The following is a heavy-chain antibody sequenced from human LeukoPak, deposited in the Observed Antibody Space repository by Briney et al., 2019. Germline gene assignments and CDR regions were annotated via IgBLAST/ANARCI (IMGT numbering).Heavy chain of an antibody. CDR1: GFTFSDYT. J-gene: IGHJ4*02. V-gene: IGHV3-21*01. Sequence: GGSLRLSCAASGFTFSDYTMNWVRQAPGKGLEWVASITSGSNYIYYADSVKGRFTISRDNAKNSLSLQMNSLRADDTAVYYCAREGIVVLPYYFDYWGQGSLVTVSS. CDR3: AREGIVVLPYYFDY. CDR2: ITSGSNYI. D-gene: IGHD3-10*01.